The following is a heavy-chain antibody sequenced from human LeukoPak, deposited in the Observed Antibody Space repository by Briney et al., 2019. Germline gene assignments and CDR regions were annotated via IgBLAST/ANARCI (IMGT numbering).Heavy chain of an antibody. CDR3: AHIMHYDILTGYAFDFDY. D-gene: IGHD3-9*01. Sequence: SGPTLVKPTQTLTLTCTFSGFSLSTSGVGVGWIRQPPGKALEWLALIYWDDDKRYSPSLKSRLTITKDTSKNQVVLTMTNMDPVDTATYYCAHIMHYDILTGYAFDFDYWGQGTLVTVSS. CDR1: GFSLSTSGVG. J-gene: IGHJ4*02. CDR2: IYWDDDK. V-gene: IGHV2-5*02.